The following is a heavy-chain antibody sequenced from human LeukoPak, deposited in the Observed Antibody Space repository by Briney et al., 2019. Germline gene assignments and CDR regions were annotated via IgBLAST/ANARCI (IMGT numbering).Heavy chain of an antibody. D-gene: IGHD1-1*01. Sequence: SETLSLTCAVYGGSFSGYYWSWIRQPPGKGLEWIREINHSGSTNYNPSLKSRVTISVDTSKNQFSLKLSSVTAADTAVYYCARGKRGNEYYFDYWGQGTLVTVSS. CDR2: INHSGST. J-gene: IGHJ4*02. CDR3: ARGKRGNEYYFDY. CDR1: GGSFSGYY. V-gene: IGHV4-34*01.